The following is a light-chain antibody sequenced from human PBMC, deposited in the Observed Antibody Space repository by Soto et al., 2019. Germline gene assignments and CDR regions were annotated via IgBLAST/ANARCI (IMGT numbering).Light chain of an antibody. CDR2: DIT. J-gene: IGLJ1*01. Sequence: QSVLTQPASGSGSPGQSITISCTGTSSDVGAYIYVSWYQQHPGKAPKLMIYDITNRPSGVSNRFSGSKSGNTASLTISGLQAEDDADYYCVSFTTSSSYVFGTGTKLTVL. V-gene: IGLV2-14*01. CDR1: SSDVGAYIY. CDR3: VSFTTSSSYV.